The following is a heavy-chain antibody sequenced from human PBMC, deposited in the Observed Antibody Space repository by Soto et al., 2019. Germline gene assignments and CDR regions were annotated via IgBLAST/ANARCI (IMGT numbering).Heavy chain of an antibody. CDR2: INHSGST. Sequence: ETLSITCAVYGASFSGYYWSWIRQPPGKGLEWIGEINHSGSTNYNPSLKSRVTISLDTSKNQFSLKLSSVTAADTAVYYCARGRFDYWGQGTPVTVYS. V-gene: IGHV4-34*01. J-gene: IGHJ4*02. CDR1: GASFSGYY. CDR3: ARGRFDY.